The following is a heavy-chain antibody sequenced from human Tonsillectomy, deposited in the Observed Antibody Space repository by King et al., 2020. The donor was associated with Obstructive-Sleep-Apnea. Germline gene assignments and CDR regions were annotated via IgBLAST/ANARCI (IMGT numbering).Heavy chain of an antibody. D-gene: IGHD2/OR15-2a*01. V-gene: IGHV3-64D*09. CDR3: VKDRYFGIGEGSDA. Sequence: VQLVESGGGVVQPGGSQRLSCSGSGFTFRSYTMHWVRQAPGKGLQYVSGITSNGGSTYYADSVKGRFTISRDNSKNTVYLQMSSLRPEDTAVYYCVKDRYFGIGEGSDAWGQGSLVTVSS. CDR1: GFTFRSYT. J-gene: IGHJ5*02. CDR2: ITSNGGST.